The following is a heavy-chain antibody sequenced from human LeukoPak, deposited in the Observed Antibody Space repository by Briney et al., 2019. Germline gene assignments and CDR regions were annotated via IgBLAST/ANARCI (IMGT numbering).Heavy chain of an antibody. CDR3: AKDQKWGPADYYFDS. Sequence: GGSLRLSCAAAGFTLSNYAMHWVRQAPGKGLEWVTVISTDGKDKKYADSVKGRFAISRANSKNTLDLQMNSPRAEDTAVYYCAKDQKWGPADYYFDSWGQGTLVTVSS. D-gene: IGHD2-2*01. CDR1: GFTLSNYA. V-gene: IGHV3-30*18. J-gene: IGHJ4*02. CDR2: ISTDGKDK.